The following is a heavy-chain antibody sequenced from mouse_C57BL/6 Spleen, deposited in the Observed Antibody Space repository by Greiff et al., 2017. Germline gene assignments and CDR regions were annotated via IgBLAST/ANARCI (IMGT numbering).Heavy chain of an antibody. CDR3: AKRQRRPYWYFDV. Sequence: EVQLQQSGPELVKPGASVKIPCKASGYTFTDYNMDWVKQSHGKSLEWIGDINPNNGGTIYNQKFKGKATLTVDKSSSTAYMELRSLTSEDTAVYYCAKRQRRPYWYFDVWGTGTTVTVAS. D-gene: IGHD3-2*02. V-gene: IGHV1-18*01. CDR1: GYTFTDYN. J-gene: IGHJ1*03. CDR2: INPNNGGT.